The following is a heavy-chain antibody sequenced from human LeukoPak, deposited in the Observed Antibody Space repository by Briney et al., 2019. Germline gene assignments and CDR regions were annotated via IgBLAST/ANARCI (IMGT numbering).Heavy chain of an antibody. CDR1: GFTVSSNY. V-gene: IGHV3-66*01. CDR3: AKXPRSDYYGXGXXGMDV. CDR2: XXSGXST. D-gene: IGHD3-10*01. J-gene: IGHJ6*02. Sequence: GGSLRLSCAASGFTVSSNYMSWVRQAPGKGLEWVXVXXSGXSTYYADSVKGRFTISRDNSKNTLYLQMNSLRAEDTAVYYCAKXPRSDYYGXGXXGMDVWGQGTTVTVSS.